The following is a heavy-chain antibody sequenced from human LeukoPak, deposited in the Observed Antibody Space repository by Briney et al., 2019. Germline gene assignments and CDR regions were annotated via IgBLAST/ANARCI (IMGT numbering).Heavy chain of an antibody. CDR1: GGSISSGSYG. V-gene: IGHV4-61*02. D-gene: IGHD5-12*01. CDR3: ARTIYSGYQY. Sequence: PSQTLSLTCTVSGGSISSGSYGWRWIRQPAGKGLEWIGRIYTSGSTNYNPSLKSQVTISVDTSKNQFSLKLSSVTAADTAVYYCARTIYSGYQYWGKGTLGTVSS. J-gene: IGHJ4*02. CDR2: IYTSGST.